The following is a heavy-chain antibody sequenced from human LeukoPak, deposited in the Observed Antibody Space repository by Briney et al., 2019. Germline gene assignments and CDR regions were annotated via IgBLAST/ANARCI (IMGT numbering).Heavy chain of an antibody. CDR2: ISYDGSNK. CDR3: AKDLGGGSGCYDL. CDR1: GFTFSSYG. V-gene: IGHV3-30*18. D-gene: IGHD6-19*01. Sequence: GGSLRLSCAASGFTFSSYGMPWVRQAPGKGLEWAAIISYDGSNKYYADSVQGRFTISRDNSKNTLYLQMNSLRAEDTAVYYCAKDLGGGSGCYDLWGRGTLVTVSS. J-gene: IGHJ2*01.